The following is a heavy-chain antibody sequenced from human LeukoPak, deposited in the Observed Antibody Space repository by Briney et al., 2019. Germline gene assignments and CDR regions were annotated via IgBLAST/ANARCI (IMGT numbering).Heavy chain of an antibody. V-gene: IGHV3-23*01. Sequence: GGSLRLSCEASGFTFSSFAMTWVRQAPGKGLEWVSGISGSGGGTYYADSVKGRFTISRDNSKNTLYLQMNSLRAEDTAVYYCAKDLGRIQTYGMDVWGQGTTVTVSS. CDR1: GFTFSSFA. CDR2: ISGSGGGT. CDR3: AKDLGRIQTYGMDV. J-gene: IGHJ6*02.